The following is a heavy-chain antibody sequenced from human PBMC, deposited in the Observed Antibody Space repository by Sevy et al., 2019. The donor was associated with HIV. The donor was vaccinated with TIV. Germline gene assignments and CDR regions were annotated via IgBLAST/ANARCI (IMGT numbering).Heavy chain of an antibody. CDR1: GFTFDDYA. V-gene: IGHV3-9*01. CDR2: ISWNSGSI. CDR3: AKDPYGDYVRGGHVFDY. D-gene: IGHD4-17*01. Sequence: GGSLRLSCAASGFTFDDYAMHWVRQAPGKGLEWVSGISWNSGSIGYADSVKGRYIISRDNAKNSLYLQMNSLRAEDTALYYCAKDPYGDYVRGGHVFDYWGQGTLVTVSS. J-gene: IGHJ4*02.